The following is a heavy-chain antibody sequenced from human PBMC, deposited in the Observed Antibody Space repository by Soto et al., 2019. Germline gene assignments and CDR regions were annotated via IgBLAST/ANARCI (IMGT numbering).Heavy chain of an antibody. CDR3: ARDFLGWGGFDP. J-gene: IGHJ5*02. Sequence: QVQLQESGPGLVKPSQTLSLTCTVSGGSISSGDYYWSWIRQPPGKGLEWIGYIYYSGSTYYNPSLKSRVTISVATSKNQCSQKLSSVTAADTAVYYCARDFLGWGGFDPWGHGTLVTVSS. D-gene: IGHD2-2*03. CDR2: IYYSGST. CDR1: GGSISSGDYY. V-gene: IGHV4-30-4*01.